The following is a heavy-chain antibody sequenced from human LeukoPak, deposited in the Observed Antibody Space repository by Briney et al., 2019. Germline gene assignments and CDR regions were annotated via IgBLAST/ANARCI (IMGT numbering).Heavy chain of an antibody. CDR3: ARWGVWGSYRPIDY. V-gene: IGHV3-74*01. CDR1: GFTFSSYW. Sequence: GGSLRLSCAATGFTFSSYWMHWVRQAPGKGLVWVSRINNDGSSTSYADSVKGRFTISRDNAKNTLYLQMNSLRAEDTAVYYCARWGVWGSYRPIDYWGQGSLVTVSS. CDR2: INNDGSST. J-gene: IGHJ4*02. D-gene: IGHD3-16*02.